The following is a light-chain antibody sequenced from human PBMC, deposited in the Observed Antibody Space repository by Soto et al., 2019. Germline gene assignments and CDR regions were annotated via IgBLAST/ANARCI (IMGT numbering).Light chain of an antibody. CDR3: SSYTGTITYV. V-gene: IGLV2-14*01. J-gene: IGLJ1*01. Sequence: QSALTQPASVSGSPGQSITISCTGTSSDVGAYNYVSWYQQHPGKAPKLMLYDVGNRPSGVSNRFSGSKSGNTASLTISGLQAEDEADYYCSSYTGTITYVFGTGTKLTVL. CDR1: SSDVGAYNY. CDR2: DVG.